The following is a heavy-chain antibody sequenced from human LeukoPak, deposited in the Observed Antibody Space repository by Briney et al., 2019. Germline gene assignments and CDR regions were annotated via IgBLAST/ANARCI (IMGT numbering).Heavy chain of an antibody. CDR2: IYPGDSDT. V-gene: IGHV5-51*01. CDR3: ARRAYCGGDCYAGDAFDI. CDR1: GYSFTSYW. J-gene: IGHJ3*02. D-gene: IGHD2-21*02. Sequence: GASLKISCKGSGYSFTSYWIGWVRQMPGKGLEWMGIIYPGDSDTRYSPSFQGQVTISADKSISTAYLQWSSLKASDTAMYYCARRAYCGGDCYAGDAFDIWGQGTMVTVSS.